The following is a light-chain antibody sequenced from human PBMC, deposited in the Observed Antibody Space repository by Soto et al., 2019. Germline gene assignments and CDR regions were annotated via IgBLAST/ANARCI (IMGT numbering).Light chain of an antibody. CDR3: SSFTSKSTLI. CDR2: DVT. J-gene: IGLJ2*01. V-gene: IGLV2-14*01. Sequence: QSALTQPASVSGSPGQSITISCTGTTSDIGGYNYVSWYQHHPGKAPKLIIYDVTRRPSGVSPRFSGSKSGNTASLTISGLQAEDEADYYCSSFTSKSTLIFGGGTKVTVL. CDR1: TSDIGGYNY.